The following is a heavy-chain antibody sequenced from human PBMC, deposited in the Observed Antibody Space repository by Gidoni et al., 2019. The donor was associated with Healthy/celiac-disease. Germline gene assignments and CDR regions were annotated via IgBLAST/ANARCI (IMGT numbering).Heavy chain of an antibody. CDR2: IYHSGST. Sequence: GWIRQPPGKGLEWIGSIYHSGSTYYNPSLKSRVTISVDTSKNQFSLKLSSVTAADTAVYYCARETAVAGDYYYYGMDVWGQGTTVTVSS. J-gene: IGHJ6*02. CDR3: ARETAVAGDYYYYGMDV. V-gene: IGHV4-38-2*02. D-gene: IGHD6-19*01.